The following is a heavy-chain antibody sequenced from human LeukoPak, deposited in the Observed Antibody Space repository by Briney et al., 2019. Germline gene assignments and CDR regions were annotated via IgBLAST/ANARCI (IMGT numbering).Heavy chain of an antibody. J-gene: IGHJ6*03. CDR1: GFTVGSNY. CDR3: AKAGQGDYYYFYYMDV. Sequence: GGSLRLSCAASGFTVGSNYMSWVRQAPGKGLEWVSGISAGGGSTYDADSVRGRFTISRDNSKNTLYLQMNSLRAEDTAVYYCAKAGQGDYYYFYYMDVWGNGTTVTVSS. D-gene: IGHD2-21*02. CDR2: ISAGGGST. V-gene: IGHV3-23*01.